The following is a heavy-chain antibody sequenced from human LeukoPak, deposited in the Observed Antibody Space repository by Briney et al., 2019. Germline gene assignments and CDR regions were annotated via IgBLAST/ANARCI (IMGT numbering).Heavy chain of an antibody. CDR1: GYSISSGYY. CDR2: IYHGGTT. D-gene: IGHD1-1*01. CDR3: AREGGTALFDF. Sequence: PSETLSLTCAVSGYSISSGYYWGWIRQPPGKGLEWIGSIYHGGTTLYNPSLKSRVTISVDTSKNQFSLKLISVTAADTAVYYCAREGGTALFDFWGQGTLVTVSS. V-gene: IGHV4-38-2*02. J-gene: IGHJ4*02.